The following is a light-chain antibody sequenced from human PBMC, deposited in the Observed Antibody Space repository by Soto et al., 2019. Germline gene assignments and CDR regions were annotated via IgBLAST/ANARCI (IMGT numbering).Light chain of an antibody. CDR3: QSYDTSLSGYV. CDR1: GSNIGAGYD. J-gene: IGLJ1*01. V-gene: IGLV1-40*01. Sequence: QSVLTQPPSVSGAPGQRVTISCTGSGSNIGAGYDIHWYQQVPGTAPKPLSYANTNRASGVPDRFSGSKSGTSASLAITGLQAEDEADYYCQSYDTSLSGYVFGPGTKLTVL. CDR2: ANT.